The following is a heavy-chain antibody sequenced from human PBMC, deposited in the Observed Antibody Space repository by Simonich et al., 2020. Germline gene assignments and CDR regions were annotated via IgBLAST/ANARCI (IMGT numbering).Heavy chain of an antibody. Sequence: QVQLVQSGAEVKKPGASVKVSCKASGYTFTGYYMHWVRQAPGQGLEGMGWINPNSGGTNDAQKFQGRVTMTRDTSISTAYMELSRLRSDDTAVYYCARVNYDSSGYYYAYYFDYWGQGTLVTVSS. J-gene: IGHJ4*02. CDR2: INPNSGGT. CDR3: ARVNYDSSGYYYAYYFDY. D-gene: IGHD3-22*01. V-gene: IGHV1-2*02. CDR1: GYTFTGYY.